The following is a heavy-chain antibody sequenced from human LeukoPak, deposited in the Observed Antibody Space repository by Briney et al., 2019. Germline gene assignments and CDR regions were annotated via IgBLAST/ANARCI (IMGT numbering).Heavy chain of an antibody. CDR3: ARDRGYSGYDYYYYGMDV. CDR1: GFAFSSYW. Sequence: GGSLRLSCAASGFAFSSYWMHWVRHAPGKGLVWVSRINSDGSSTSYADSVKGRFTISRDNAKNTLYLQMNSLRAEDTAVYYCARDRGYSGYDYYYYGMDVWGKGTTVTVSS. V-gene: IGHV3-74*01. D-gene: IGHD5-12*01. CDR2: INSDGSST. J-gene: IGHJ6*04.